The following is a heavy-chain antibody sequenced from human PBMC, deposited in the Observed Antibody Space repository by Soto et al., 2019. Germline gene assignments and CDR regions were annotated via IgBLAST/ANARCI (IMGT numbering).Heavy chain of an antibody. Sequence: SETLSLTCTVSGGSISSYYWSLIRQPPGKGLECIGYFYYSGTTNYNPSLKSRVTISVDTSKNQFSLKLSSVTAADSAVYYCARVDGSGSYGYWGQGTLVTVS. CDR2: FYYSGTT. CDR1: GGSISSYY. D-gene: IGHD3-10*01. V-gene: IGHV4-59*01. CDR3: ARVDGSGSYGY. J-gene: IGHJ4*02.